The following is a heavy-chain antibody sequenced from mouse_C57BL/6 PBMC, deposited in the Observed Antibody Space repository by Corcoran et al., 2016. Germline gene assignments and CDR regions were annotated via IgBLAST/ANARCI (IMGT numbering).Heavy chain of an antibody. D-gene: IGHD1-1*01. J-gene: IGHJ2*01. CDR1: GYTFTDYY. V-gene: IGHV1-19*01. Sequence: EVQLQQSGPVLVKPGASVKMSCKASGYTFTDYYMNWVKQSHGKSLEWIGVINPYNGGTSYNQKFKGKATLTVDKSSGTAYMELNSLTSEDSAVYYCARGGYGSSSRNFDYWGQGTTLTVSS. CDR2: INPYNGGT. CDR3: ARGGYGSSSRNFDY.